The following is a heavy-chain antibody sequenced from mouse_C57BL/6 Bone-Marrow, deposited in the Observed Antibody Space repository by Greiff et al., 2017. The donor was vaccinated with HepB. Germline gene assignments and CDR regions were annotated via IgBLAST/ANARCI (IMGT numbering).Heavy chain of an antibody. J-gene: IGHJ2*01. V-gene: IGHV3-6*01. CDR2: ISYDGSN. D-gene: IGHD1-1*01. CDR3: ARGYYGSHY. CDR1: GYSITSGYY. Sequence: EVQLQQSGPGLVKPSQSLSLTCSVTGYSITSGYYWNWIRQFPGNKLEWMGYISYDGSNNYNPSLKNRISITRDTSKNQFFLKLNSVTTEDTATYYCARGYYGSHYWGQGTTLTVSS.